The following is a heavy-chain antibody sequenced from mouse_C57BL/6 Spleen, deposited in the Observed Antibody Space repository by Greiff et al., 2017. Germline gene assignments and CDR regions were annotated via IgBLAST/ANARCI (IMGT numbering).Heavy chain of an antibody. V-gene: IGHV6-3*01. CDR3: TVGGSYGVAY. CDR1: GFTFSNSW. Sequence: EVMLVESGGGLVQPGGSMKLSCVASGFTFSNSWMNWVRQSPETGLEWVAQIRLKSDNYATHYAESVKGRFTISRDDSKSSVYLQLNNLRAEDTGIYYCTVGGSYGVAYWGQGTLVNVSA. D-gene: IGHD1-1*02. J-gene: IGHJ3*01. CDR2: IRLKSDNYAT.